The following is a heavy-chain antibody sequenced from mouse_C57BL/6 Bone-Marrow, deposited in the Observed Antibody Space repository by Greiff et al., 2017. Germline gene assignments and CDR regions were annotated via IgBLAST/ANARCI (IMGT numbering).Heavy chain of an antibody. CDR3: ARYSHCDY. V-gene: IGHV5-4*03. CDR2: ISDGGSYT. J-gene: IGHJ2*01. CDR1: GFTFSSYA. D-gene: IGHD2-12*01. Sequence: EVKVVESGGGLVKPGGSLKLSCAASGFTFSSYAMSWVRQTPEKRLEWVATISDGGSYTYYPDNVKGRFTISRDNAKNNLYLQMSHLKSEDTAMXYCARYSHCDYWGQGTTLTVSS.